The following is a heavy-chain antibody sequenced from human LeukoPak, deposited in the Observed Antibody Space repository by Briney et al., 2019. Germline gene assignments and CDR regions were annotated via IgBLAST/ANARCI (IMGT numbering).Heavy chain of an antibody. D-gene: IGHD6-13*01. J-gene: IGHJ4*02. CDR1: GFTLSSYA. V-gene: IGHV3-23*01. CDR3: AKQSAGSAAWYSLHYDF. CDR2: VDGGGGGT. Sequence: GGSLRLSCAASGFTLSSYAMTWVRQAPGRGLEWVSNVDGGGGGTYYADSVKGRFTISRDNSKDTLYLQMNGLRAEDTAVYFCAKQSAGSAAWYSLHYDFWGQGTLVTVSS.